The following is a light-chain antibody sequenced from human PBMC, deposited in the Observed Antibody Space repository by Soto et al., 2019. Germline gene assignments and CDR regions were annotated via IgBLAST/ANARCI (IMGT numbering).Light chain of an antibody. CDR2: RTS. CDR1: QSISSN. J-gene: IGKJ4*01. Sequence: EIVFTHAPATLSVSPVEGATRSFRARQSISSNLAWYPQTPGQAPRLLMFRTSRRATGFPARFSGSGSGTEFNLTISSLQSEDFGVYYCQQYNNWPRATFGGGTTVDI. V-gene: IGKV3-15*01. CDR3: QQYNNWPRAT.